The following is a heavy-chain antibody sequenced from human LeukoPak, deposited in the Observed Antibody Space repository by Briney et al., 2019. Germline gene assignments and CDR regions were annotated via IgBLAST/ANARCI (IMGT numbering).Heavy chain of an antibody. J-gene: IGHJ3*02. Sequence: HPGRSLRLSCAASGFTFSSYGMHWVRQAPGKGLEWVAVISYDGSNKYYADSVKGRFTISRVNSKNTLYLQMNSLRAEDTAVYYCAKDRSFVGAYDAFDIWGQGTMVTVSS. CDR1: GFTFSSYG. CDR3: AKDRSFVGAYDAFDI. CDR2: ISYDGSNK. V-gene: IGHV3-30*18. D-gene: IGHD1-26*01.